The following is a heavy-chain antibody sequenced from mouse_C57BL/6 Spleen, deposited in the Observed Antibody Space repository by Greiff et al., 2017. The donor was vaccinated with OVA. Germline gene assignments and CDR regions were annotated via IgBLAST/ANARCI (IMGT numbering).Heavy chain of an antibody. V-gene: IGHV1-82*01. J-gene: IGHJ4*01. Sequence: VQLQQSGPELVKPGASVKISCKASGYAFSSSWMNWVKQRPGKGLEWIGRIYPGDGDTNYNGKFKGKATLTADKSSSTAYMQLSSLTSEDSAVYYCARRLIYAMDYWGQGTSVTVSS. CDR1: GYAFSSSW. CDR3: ARRLIYAMDY. CDR2: IYPGDGDT.